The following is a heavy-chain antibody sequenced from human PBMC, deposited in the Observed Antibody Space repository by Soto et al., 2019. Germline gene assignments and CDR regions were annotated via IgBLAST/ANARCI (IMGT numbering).Heavy chain of an antibody. D-gene: IGHD1-20*01. CDR3: ATESRRFRGITGTTGGFDI. CDR1: GYTLTELS. Sequence: ASVKVSCKVSGYTLTELSMHWVRQAPGKGLEWMGGFDPEDGETIYAQKFQGRVTMTEDTSTDTAYMELSSLRSEDTAVYYCATESRRFRGITGTTGGFDIWGQETMVTVSS. J-gene: IGHJ3*02. V-gene: IGHV1-24*01. CDR2: FDPEDGET.